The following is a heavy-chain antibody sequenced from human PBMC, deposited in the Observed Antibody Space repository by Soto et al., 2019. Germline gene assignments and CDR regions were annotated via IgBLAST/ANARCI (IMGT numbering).Heavy chain of an antibody. D-gene: IGHD2-15*01. J-gene: IGHJ4*02. CDR2: ISSTSTTI. CDR1: GFIFSTYS. Sequence: EVQLVESGGGLVQPGGSLRLSCAASGFIFSTYSMSWVRQAPGKGLEWVSYISSTSTTIYYADSVKGRFTISRDNAKNSLYLHMNSLSAEDTAVYYCARDRGCSGGICYRDLDYWGQGTLVTVSS. V-gene: IGHV3-48*01. CDR3: ARDRGCSGGICYRDLDY.